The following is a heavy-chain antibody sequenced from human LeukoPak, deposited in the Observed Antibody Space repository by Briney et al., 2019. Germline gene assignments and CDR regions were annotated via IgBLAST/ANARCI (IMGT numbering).Heavy chain of an antibody. J-gene: IGHJ4*02. CDR2: ISRGGDSI. D-gene: IGHD2-15*01. Sequence: GGSLRLSCAASGFTFSSYSMNWVRQAPGKGLEWVSYISRGGDSIYYADSVKGRFTISRDNAKNSLYLQMNSLRAEDTALYYCAPCSGGSCYSGGYFEYWGQGTLVTVSS. V-gene: IGHV3-48*04. CDR3: APCSGGSCYSGGYFEY. CDR1: GFTFSSYS.